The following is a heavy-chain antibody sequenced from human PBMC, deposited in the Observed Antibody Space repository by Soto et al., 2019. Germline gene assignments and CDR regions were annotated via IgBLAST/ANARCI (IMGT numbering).Heavy chain of an antibody. CDR3: AREPSYYYDSSGSLGWFDP. V-gene: IGHV1-2*02. CDR2: INPNSGGT. CDR1: GYTFTGYY. J-gene: IGHJ5*02. D-gene: IGHD3-22*01. Sequence: ASVKASWKASGYTFTGYYMRWVRQAPEQGLEWMGWINPNSGGTNYAQKFQGRLTMTRDTSISTAYMELSSLRSADTAVYYCAREPSYYYDSSGSLGWFDPWGQGTLVTVSS.